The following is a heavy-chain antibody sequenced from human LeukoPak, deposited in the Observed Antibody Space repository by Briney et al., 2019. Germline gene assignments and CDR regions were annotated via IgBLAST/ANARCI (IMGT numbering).Heavy chain of an antibody. J-gene: IGHJ4*02. CDR2: IKQDGSEK. D-gene: IGHD3-16*02. CDR3: ARVKYDYVWGSYLGGDY. Sequence: GGSLRLSCAASGFTFSSYWMSWVRQAPGKGLEWVANIKQDGSEKYYVDSVKGRFTISRDNAKNSLYLQMNSLRAEDPAVYYCARVKYDYVWGSYLGGDYWGQGTLVTVSS. CDR1: GFTFSSYW. V-gene: IGHV3-7*01.